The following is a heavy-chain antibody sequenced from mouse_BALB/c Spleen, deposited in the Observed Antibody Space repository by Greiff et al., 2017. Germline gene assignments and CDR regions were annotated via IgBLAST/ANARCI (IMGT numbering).Heavy chain of an antibody. CDR2: INPYYGST. Sequence: VHVKQTGPELVKPGASVKISCKASGYSFTDYIMLWVKQSHGKSLEWIGNINPYYGSTSYNLKFKGKATLTVDKSSSTAYMQLNSLTSEDSAVYYCARSYGSSYGDAMDYWGQGTSVTVSS. D-gene: IGHD1-1*01. CDR1: GYSFTDYI. V-gene: IGHV1-39*01. CDR3: ARSYGSSYGDAMDY. J-gene: IGHJ4*01.